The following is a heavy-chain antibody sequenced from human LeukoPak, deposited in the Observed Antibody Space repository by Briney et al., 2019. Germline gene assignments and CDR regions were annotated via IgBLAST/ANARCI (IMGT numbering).Heavy chain of an antibody. V-gene: IGHV4-4*02. J-gene: IGHJ4*02. Sequence: SGTLSLTCAVSGGSISSGNWWSWVRQPPGKGLEWIGEIPHSGNINYNPSLKSRVTISVDKSKNQFSLRLTSVTTADTAVYYCARGGLAFGGNWGQGTLVTVSS. CDR1: GGSISSGNW. CDR2: IPHSGNI. CDR3: ARGGLAFGGN. D-gene: IGHD1-14*01.